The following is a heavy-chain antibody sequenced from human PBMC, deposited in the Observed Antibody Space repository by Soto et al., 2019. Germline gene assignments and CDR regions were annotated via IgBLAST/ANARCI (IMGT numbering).Heavy chain of an antibody. V-gene: IGHV4-34*01. J-gene: IGHJ4*01. CDR2: INHSGST. Sequence: XEILSLTCAVYGWSFSGYYWSWIRQPPGKGLEWIGEINHSGSTNYNPSLKSRVTISVDTSKNQFSLKLSSVTAADTAVYYCARGEGQWLVFGYWGHGTLVTVSS. CDR3: ARGEGQWLVFGY. CDR1: GWSFSGYY. D-gene: IGHD6-19*01.